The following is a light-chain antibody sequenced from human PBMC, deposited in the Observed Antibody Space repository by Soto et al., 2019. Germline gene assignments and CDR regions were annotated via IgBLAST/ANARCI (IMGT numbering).Light chain of an antibody. V-gene: IGKV1-5*03. CDR3: QHYNSYSEA. CDR1: QTISSW. J-gene: IGKJ1*01. CDR2: KAS. Sequence: DIHMTQSPSTLSGSVGYRFTITCRASQTISSWLAWYQQKPGKAPKLLIYKASTLKSGVPSSFSGSGSGTEFTPTIISLQPDDFATYYCQHYNSYSEAFGQGTTVDI.